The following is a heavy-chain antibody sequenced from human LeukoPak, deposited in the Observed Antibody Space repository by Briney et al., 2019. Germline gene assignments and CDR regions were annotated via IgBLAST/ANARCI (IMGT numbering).Heavy chain of an antibody. Sequence: SVKVSCKASGGTFSSYAISWVRQAPGQGLEWMGGVIPIFGTANYAQKFQGRVTITADESTSTAYMELSSLRSEDTAVYYCATPAYCSSTSCYTNYYYYYMDVWGKGTTVTVSS. D-gene: IGHD2-2*02. J-gene: IGHJ6*03. V-gene: IGHV1-69*01. CDR1: GGTFSSYA. CDR2: VIPIFGTA. CDR3: ATPAYCSSTSCYTNYYYYYMDV.